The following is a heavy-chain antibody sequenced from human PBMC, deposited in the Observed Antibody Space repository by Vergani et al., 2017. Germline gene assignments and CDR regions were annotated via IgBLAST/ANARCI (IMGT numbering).Heavy chain of an antibody. V-gene: IGHV1-8*03. J-gene: IGHJ4*02. CDR3: ARKVDSGSYQRPDPLDY. CDR2: MNPNSGNT. D-gene: IGHD1-26*01. CDR1: GYTFTSYD. Sequence: QVQLVQSGAAVKKPGASVKVSCTASGYTFTSYDINWVRQATGQGLEWMGWMNPNSGNTGYAQKFQGRVTITRDTSASTAYMELSSLRSDDTAVYYCARKVDSGSYQRPDPLDYWGQGTLVTVSS.